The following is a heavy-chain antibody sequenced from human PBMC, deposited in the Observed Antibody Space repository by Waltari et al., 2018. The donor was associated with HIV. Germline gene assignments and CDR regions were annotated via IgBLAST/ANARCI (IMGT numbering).Heavy chain of an antibody. Sequence: LRLQESGPRLVKPSETLSLTCSVSGDSVTSGVYYWAWIRQPPGKGLEWVCSLYYSGTTFYNPSLRSRVTISMDSSMNQLSLRLTSVTVADSAIYYCATVTSMAHYALDVWGRGTTVTVSS. V-gene: IGHV4-39*01. CDR2: LYYSGTT. D-gene: IGHD5-18*01. J-gene: IGHJ6*02. CDR3: ATVTSMAHYALDV. CDR1: GDSVTSGVYY.